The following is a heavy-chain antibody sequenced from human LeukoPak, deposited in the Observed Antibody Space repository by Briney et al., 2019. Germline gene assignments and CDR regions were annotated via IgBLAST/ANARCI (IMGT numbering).Heavy chain of an antibody. CDR3: TRDFHDYVWGSYRYSADY. J-gene: IGHJ4*02. CDR2: IRSKAYGGTT. Sequence: GGSLRLSCATSGFSFSSYAMSWVRQAPGKGLEWVGFIRSKAYGGTTEYAASVKGRFTISRDDSESIAYLQMNSLKTEDTAVYYCTRDFHDYVWGSYRYSADYWGQGTLVTVSS. D-gene: IGHD3-16*02. V-gene: IGHV3-49*04. CDR1: GFSFSSYA.